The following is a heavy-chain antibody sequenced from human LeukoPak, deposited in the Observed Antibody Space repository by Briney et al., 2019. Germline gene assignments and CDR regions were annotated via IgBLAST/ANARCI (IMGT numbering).Heavy chain of an antibody. V-gene: IGHV3-7*01. CDR1: VFTFSNYW. J-gene: IGHJ4*02. CDR3: ARGGQYSGYYYFDY. Sequence: GGSLRLSCAASVFTFSNYWMSWVRQAPGKGLEWVANIKQEGSETYSVDSVKGRFTISRDNAKNSLYLQMNSLRAEDTAVYYCARGGQYSGYYYFDYWGQGTLVTVSS. D-gene: IGHD3-22*01. CDR2: IKQEGSET.